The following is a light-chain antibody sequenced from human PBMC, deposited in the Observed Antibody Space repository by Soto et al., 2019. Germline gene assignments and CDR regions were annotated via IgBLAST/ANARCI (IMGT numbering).Light chain of an antibody. CDR3: QQYGSSSWT. CDR2: GAS. CDR1: QSVSSSY. Sequence: EIVLTQSPGTLSLSPGERATLSCRASQSVSSSYLAWYQQQPSQAPRLLIYGASSRATGIPDRFSGSGSGTDFTLTISRLEPEDFAVYYCQQYGSSSWTFGQGTKVDIK. V-gene: IGKV3-20*01. J-gene: IGKJ1*01.